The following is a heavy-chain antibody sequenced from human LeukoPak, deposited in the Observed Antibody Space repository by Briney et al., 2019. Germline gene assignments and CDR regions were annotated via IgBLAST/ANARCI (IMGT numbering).Heavy chain of an antibody. CDR1: GFTFSSYG. J-gene: IGHJ4*02. V-gene: IGHV3-30*02. Sequence: GGSLRLSCAASGFTFSSYGMHWVRQAPGKGLEWVAFIRYDGSNKYYADSVKGRFTISRDNSKNTLYLQMNSLRAEDTAVYYCARYLHISAPFDVWGQGTLVTVSS. CDR3: ARYLHISAPFDV. D-gene: IGHD2-21*01. CDR2: IRYDGSNK.